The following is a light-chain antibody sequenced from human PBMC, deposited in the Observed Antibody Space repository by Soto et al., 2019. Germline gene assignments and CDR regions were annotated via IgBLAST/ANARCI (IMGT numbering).Light chain of an antibody. V-gene: IGKV1-5*03. CDR2: KAS. CDR3: QHYNSYPEA. Sequence: DIQMTQSPSTLSGSVGDRVTITCRASQTISSWLAWYQQKPGKAHKLLIYKASTLKSGVQSRFSGSGSGTEFTLTISSLQPDDFATYYCQHYNSYPEAFGQGTKVDIK. CDR1: QTISSW. J-gene: IGKJ1*01.